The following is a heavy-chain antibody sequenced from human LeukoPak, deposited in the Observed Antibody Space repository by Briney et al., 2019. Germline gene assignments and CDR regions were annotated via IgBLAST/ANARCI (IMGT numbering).Heavy chain of an antibody. CDR3: ARAGYSYGSLDY. CDR1: GFTFSSYG. Sequence: GGSLRLSCAASGFTFSSYGMHWVRQAPGKGLEWVAVIWNDGSNKYYADSVKGRFTISRDNSKNTLYLQMNSLRAEDTAVYYCARAGYSYGSLDYWGQGTLVTVSS. V-gene: IGHV3-33*01. J-gene: IGHJ4*02. CDR2: IWNDGSNK. D-gene: IGHD5-18*01.